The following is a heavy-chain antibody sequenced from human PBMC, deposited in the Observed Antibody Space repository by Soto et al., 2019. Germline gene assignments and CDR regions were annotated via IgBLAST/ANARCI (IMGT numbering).Heavy chain of an antibody. Sequence: PSETLSLTCTVSGGSISSYYWSWIRQPPGKGLEWIGYIYYSGSTNYNPSLKSRVTISVDTSKNQFSLKLSSVTAADTAVYYCARGAYYDFWSGYLDFDYWGQGTLATVSS. J-gene: IGHJ4*02. CDR1: GGSISSYY. CDR3: ARGAYYDFWSGYLDFDY. V-gene: IGHV4-59*01. CDR2: IYYSGST. D-gene: IGHD3-3*01.